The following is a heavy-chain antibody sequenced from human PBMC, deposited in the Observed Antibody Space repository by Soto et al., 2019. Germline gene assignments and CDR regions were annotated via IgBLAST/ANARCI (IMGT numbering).Heavy chain of an antibody. Sequence: GGSLRLSCAASGFTFSSYAMHWVRQAPGKGLEWVAVISYDGSNKYYADSVKGRFTISRDNSKNTLYLQMNSLRAEDTAVYYCARGGGSYSSSWYAGYSSGWSEDYYYYGMDVWGQGTTVTVSS. J-gene: IGHJ6*02. CDR1: GFTFSSYA. CDR2: ISYDGSNK. D-gene: IGHD6-13*01. CDR3: ARGGGSYSSSWYAGYSSGWSEDYYYYGMDV. V-gene: IGHV3-30-3*01.